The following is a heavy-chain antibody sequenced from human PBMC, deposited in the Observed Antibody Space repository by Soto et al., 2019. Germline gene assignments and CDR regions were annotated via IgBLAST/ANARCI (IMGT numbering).Heavy chain of an antibody. J-gene: IGHJ3*02. Sequence: ASVKVCCKDSGYTFNSYDIKWVRQATGQGLEWMGWMNPNSGNTGYAQKFQGRVTMTRNTSISTAYMELSSLRSGDTAVYYCARVLTTLNYYDSSGYPPDVFDIWGQGTMVTVSS. CDR3: ARVLTTLNYYDSSGYPPDVFDI. CDR1: GYTFNSYD. CDR2: MNPNSGNT. D-gene: IGHD3-22*01. V-gene: IGHV1-8*01.